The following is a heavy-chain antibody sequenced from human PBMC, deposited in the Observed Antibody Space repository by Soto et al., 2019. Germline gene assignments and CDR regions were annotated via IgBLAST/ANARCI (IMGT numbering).Heavy chain of an antibody. J-gene: IGHJ4*02. D-gene: IGHD6-13*01. CDR2: IYYSGNT. CDR3: AISPGIAAFLDC. V-gene: IGHV4-61*01. Sequence: QVQLQESGPGLVKPSETLSLSCTVSVGSVSSGSYYWHWIRQPPGKGLEWIGYIYYSGNTYYNPTLKSRVTMSVDTSKNQFALTLSSGTAADTAVEYWAISPGIAAFLDCWGQGTLVTVSS. CDR1: VGSVSSGSYY.